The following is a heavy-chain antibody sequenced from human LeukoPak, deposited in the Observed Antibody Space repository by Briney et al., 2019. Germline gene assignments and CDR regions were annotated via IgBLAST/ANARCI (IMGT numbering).Heavy chain of an antibody. Sequence: GGSLRHSCAASGFTFSSYSMNWVRQAPGKGLEWLSYISSSSSTIYYADSVKGRFTISRDNAKNSLYLQMNSLRAEDTAVYYCARDAISGDLDVWGKGTTVTVSS. J-gene: IGHJ6*04. D-gene: IGHD2-2*01. CDR1: GFTFSSYS. CDR3: ARDAISGDLDV. V-gene: IGHV3-48*01. CDR2: ISSSSSTI.